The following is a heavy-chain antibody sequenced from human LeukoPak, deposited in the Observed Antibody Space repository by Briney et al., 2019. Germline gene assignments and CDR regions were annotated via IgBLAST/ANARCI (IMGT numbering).Heavy chain of an antibody. Sequence: GGSLRLSCAASGFNFRAYAMTWVRQAPGKGLDWVSGISGSGGTTYYADSVRGQFTISRDNSKNTVYLQLNNLRAEDTAVYYCAKDGVATQHALDIWGHGTMVTVSS. D-gene: IGHD5-12*01. V-gene: IGHV3-23*01. CDR2: ISGSGGTT. CDR1: GFNFRAYA. J-gene: IGHJ3*02. CDR3: AKDGVATQHALDI.